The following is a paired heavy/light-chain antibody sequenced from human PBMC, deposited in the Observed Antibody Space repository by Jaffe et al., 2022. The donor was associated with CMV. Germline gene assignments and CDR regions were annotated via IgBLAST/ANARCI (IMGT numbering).Light chain of an antibody. CDR1: SRDVGAYDY. V-gene: IGLV2-14*03. CDR3: SSYTGDMYFVR. CDR2: DVT. J-gene: IGLJ2*01. Sequence: QSALTQPASVSGSPGQSITISCTGTSRDVGAYDYVAWYQQHPGKAPNLIIYDVTNRPSGVSDRFSGSKSGNTASLAISGLQAEDEADYYCSSYTGDMYFVRFGAGTTLTVL.
Heavy chain of an antibody. CDR3: VRQQGAAPRRVDY. CDR2: IYYSGSA. CDR1: GDSISRSPYY. Sequence: QLQLQESGPGLVRPSETLSLTCTVSGDSISRSPYYWGWIRQPPGKGLEWIGAIYYSGSAYYSQSLRSRVTISIDTSNNQFSLRVNSVTAADRAIYYCVRQQGAAPRRVDYWGQGTLVTVSS. V-gene: IGHV4-39*01. J-gene: IGHJ4*02. D-gene: IGHD6-6*01.